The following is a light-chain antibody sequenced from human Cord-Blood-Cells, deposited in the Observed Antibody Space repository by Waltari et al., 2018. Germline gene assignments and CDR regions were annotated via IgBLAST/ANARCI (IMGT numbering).Light chain of an antibody. Sequence: HSALTYPPSASASPGQSVTIACTGTSSDVGGYNYVSWYQQHPGKAPKLMINEVSKRPSGVPDRFSGSKSGNAASLTVSGLQAEDEADYYCSSYAGRNNWVFGGGTKLTVL. J-gene: IGLJ3*02. CDR3: SSYAGRNNWV. CDR1: SSDVGGYNY. V-gene: IGLV2-8*01. CDR2: EVS.